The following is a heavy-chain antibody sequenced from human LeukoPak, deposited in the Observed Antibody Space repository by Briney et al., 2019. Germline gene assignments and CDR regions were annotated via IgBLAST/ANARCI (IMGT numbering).Heavy chain of an antibody. CDR3: AKIYGYCSGGSCYSSYYFDY. V-gene: IGHV3-9*01. Sequence: QTGGSLRLSCAASGFTFSSYAMSWVRQAPGKGLEWVSGISWNSGSIGYADSVKGRFTISRDNAKNSLYLQMNSLRAEDTALYYCAKIYGYCSGGSCYSSYYFDYWGQGTLVTVSS. D-gene: IGHD2-15*01. CDR1: GFTFSSYA. CDR2: ISWNSGSI. J-gene: IGHJ4*02.